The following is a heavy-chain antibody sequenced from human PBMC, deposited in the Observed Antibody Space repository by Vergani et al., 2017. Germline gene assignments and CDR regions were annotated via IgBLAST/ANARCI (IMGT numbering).Heavy chain of an antibody. J-gene: IGHJ6*03. CDR2: IYYSGST. CDR1: GGSISSGGYY. Sequence: QVQLQESGPGLVKPSQTLSLTCTVSGGSISSGGYYWSWIRQHPGKGLEWIGYIYYSGSTYYNPSLKSRVTISVDTSKNQFSLKLSSVTAADTAVYYCARGRCIAAPPPSSRSCYYYYYMDVWGKGTTVTVSS. D-gene: IGHD6-6*01. V-gene: IGHV4-31*03. CDR3: ARGRCIAAPPPSSRSCYYYYYMDV.